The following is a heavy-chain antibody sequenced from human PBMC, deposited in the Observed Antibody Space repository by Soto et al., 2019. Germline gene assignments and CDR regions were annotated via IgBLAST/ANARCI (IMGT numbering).Heavy chain of an antibody. CDR1: GYTFTGYY. D-gene: IGHD2-15*01. CDR3: ARGRFSGCSGGSCYFYYYYGMDV. V-gene: IGHV1-2*02. CDR2: INPNSGGT. J-gene: IGHJ6*02. Sequence: QVQLVQSGAEVKKPGASVKVSCKASGYTFTGYYMHWARQAPGQGLEWMGWINPNSGGTNYAQKFQGRVTMTRDTSISTAYMELSRLRSDDTALYYCARGRFSGCSGGSCYFYYYYGMDVWGQGTTVTVSS.